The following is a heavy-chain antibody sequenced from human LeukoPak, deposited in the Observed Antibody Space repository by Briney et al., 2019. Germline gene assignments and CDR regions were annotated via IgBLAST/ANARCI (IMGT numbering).Heavy chain of an antibody. Sequence: GRSLRLPCTTSGFICGGYAMSWVRQAPGKGLEWVGFIRSKAYGGTTEYAASVKGRFTISRDDSKNIAYLQMNSLKTEDTAVYYCARGPYNNVVHLDSWGQGTLVTVSS. CDR2: IRSKAYGGTT. D-gene: IGHD4-11*01. V-gene: IGHV3-49*04. CDR1: GFICGGYA. J-gene: IGHJ4*02. CDR3: ARGPYNNVVHLDS.